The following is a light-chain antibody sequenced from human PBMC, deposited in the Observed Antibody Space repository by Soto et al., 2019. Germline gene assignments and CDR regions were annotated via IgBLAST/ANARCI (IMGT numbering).Light chain of an antibody. J-gene: IGKJ4*01. CDR1: QKINNF. CDR3: QQSLSNPRT. V-gene: IGKV1-39*01. Sequence: DIQMTQSPSSLSASLGDRINVTCLASQKINNFLNWYQQKPGKAPKLLIFLASTLETGVPGRFGGSGSGTDFTLTINNLQPEDSATYYCQQSLSNPRTFGGGTRVDIQ. CDR2: LAS.